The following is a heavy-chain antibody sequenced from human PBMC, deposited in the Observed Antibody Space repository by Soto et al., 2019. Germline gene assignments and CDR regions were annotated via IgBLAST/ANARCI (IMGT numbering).Heavy chain of an antibody. CDR3: ARRYGYSFDY. D-gene: IGHD1-1*01. CDR2: IYYIGRT. V-gene: IGHV4-59*08. J-gene: IGHJ4*02. CDR1: GGSISSYY. Sequence: QVQLQESGPGLVKPSETLSLTCTVSGGSISSYYWSWIRQPPGKGLEWIGYIYYIGRTNYNPSLKSRVTISVDTSKNPVSLNLSSMTAADTAVYYCARRYGYSFDYWGQGTRVTVSS.